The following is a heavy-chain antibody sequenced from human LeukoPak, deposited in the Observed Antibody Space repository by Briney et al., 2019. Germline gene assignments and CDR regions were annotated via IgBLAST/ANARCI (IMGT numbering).Heavy chain of an antibody. CDR3: ARATNWNIYYFDN. V-gene: IGHV3-23*01. Sequence: GGSLRLSCAASGFTSSSYSMGWVRQAPGKGLEWVSGISGSGGSIHYAESVKGRFTISRDNAKNTLYMQMDSLRAEDTAAYFCARATNWNIYYFDNWGQGTLVTVSS. D-gene: IGHD1/OR15-1a*01. J-gene: IGHJ4*02. CDR2: ISGSGGSI. CDR1: GFTSSSYS.